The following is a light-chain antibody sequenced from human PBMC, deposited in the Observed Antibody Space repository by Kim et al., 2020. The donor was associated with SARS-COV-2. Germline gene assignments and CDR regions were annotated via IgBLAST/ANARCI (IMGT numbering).Light chain of an antibody. CDR3: QQSHTTPLLT. Sequence: DIQMTQSPSSLAASVGDRVTISCRASQSIGTYLNWYQQKPGKPPKLLIYAASTLPSGIPSRFSGSGSGTDFTLTISSLQPEDFATYYCQQSHTTPLLTFGGGTKVDIK. CDR2: AAS. V-gene: IGKV1-39*01. CDR1: QSIGTY. J-gene: IGKJ4*01.